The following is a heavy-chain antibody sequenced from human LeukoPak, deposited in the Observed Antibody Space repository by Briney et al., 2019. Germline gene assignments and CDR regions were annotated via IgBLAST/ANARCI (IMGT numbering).Heavy chain of an antibody. D-gene: IGHD1-1*01. J-gene: IGHJ4*02. CDR3: VRDPLYSDNWGYYFDY. V-gene: IGHV3-48*03. CDR2: ISSSGSPI. Sequence: GGSLRLSCAASGFTFSTYEMHWVRQAPGKGLEWVSYISSSGSPIYYADSVKGRFTISRDNAKNSLYLQMNSLRAEDTAVYYCVRDPLYSDNWGYYFDYWGQGILVTVSS. CDR1: GFTFSTYE.